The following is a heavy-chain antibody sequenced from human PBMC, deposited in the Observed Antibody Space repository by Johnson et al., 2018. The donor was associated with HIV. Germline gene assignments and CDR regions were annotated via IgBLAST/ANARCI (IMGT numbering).Heavy chain of an antibody. CDR2: IYSGGST. D-gene: IGHD4-17*01. Sequence: VQLVESGGGVVQPGRSLRLSCAASGFTVSSNYMSWVRQAPGKGLEWVSVIYSGGSTEYAASVKGRFTISRDDSKNSLYLQMNSLKTEDTAVYYCVRACGDRGDDAFDIWGQGTMVTVSS. CDR1: GFTVSSNY. V-gene: IGHV3-66*01. J-gene: IGHJ3*02. CDR3: VRACGDRGDDAFDI.